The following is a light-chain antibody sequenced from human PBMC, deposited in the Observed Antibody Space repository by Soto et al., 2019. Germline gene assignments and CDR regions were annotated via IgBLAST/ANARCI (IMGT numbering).Light chain of an antibody. CDR2: NND. CDR1: SANIGSNS. J-gene: IGLJ2*01. V-gene: IGLV1-44*01. CDR3: SGWDDSLSIVL. Sequence: QSVLTQPLSASGTPGQRVTISCSGSSANIGSNSVNWYQQLPGTAPKLLIYNNDHRPSEVPDRFSGSKSGTSGSLAISGLQSEDEADYYCSGWDDSLSIVLFGGGTKLTVL.